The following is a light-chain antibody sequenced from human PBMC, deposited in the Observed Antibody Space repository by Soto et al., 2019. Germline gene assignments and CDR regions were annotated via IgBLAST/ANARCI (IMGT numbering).Light chain of an antibody. CDR3: QQRSNWPLA. CDR1: QSVSSY. V-gene: IGKV3-11*01. CDR2: DAS. Sequence: EIVLTQSPATLSLSPGERATLSCRASQSVSSYLAWYQQKPGQAPRLLIYDASNRAAAIPARFSGSESGTDVTLTIISLEPEDFAVYDCQQRSNWPLAFGGGTKVEIK. J-gene: IGKJ4*01.